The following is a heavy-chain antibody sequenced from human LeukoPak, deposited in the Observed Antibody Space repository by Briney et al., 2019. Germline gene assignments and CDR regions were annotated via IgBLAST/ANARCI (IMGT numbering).Heavy chain of an antibody. CDR3: AKQLGYCSDGSCYFPY. CDR2: ISYDGSFQ. Sequence: GRSLRLSCSVSGFTFSSHAMHWVRQAPGKGLECVAYISYDGSFQYHADSVKGRFTISRDNSKSTLCLQMNSLRAEDTAVYYCAKQLGYCSDGSCYFPYWGQGTLVTVSS. V-gene: IGHV3-30-3*02. D-gene: IGHD2-15*01. CDR1: GFTFSSHA. J-gene: IGHJ4*02.